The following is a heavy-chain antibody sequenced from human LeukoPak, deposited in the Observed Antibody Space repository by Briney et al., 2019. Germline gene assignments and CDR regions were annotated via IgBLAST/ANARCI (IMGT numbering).Heavy chain of an antibody. V-gene: IGHV4-59*01. J-gene: IGHJ3*01. Sequence: SEALSLTCTVSGGSISSYYWSWIRQPPGKGLEWIGYIYYSGNTYYNPSLKSRVTISVDTSKNQFSLKVNSVTAADTAVYYCARTKPLDPFDFWGQGTLVTVSS. CDR1: GGSISSYY. CDR2: IYYSGNT. CDR3: ARTKPLDPFDF.